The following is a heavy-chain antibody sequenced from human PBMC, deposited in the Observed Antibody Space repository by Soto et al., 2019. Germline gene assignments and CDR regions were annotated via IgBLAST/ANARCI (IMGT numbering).Heavy chain of an antibody. CDR2: INPNSGGT. CDR1: GYTFTGYY. CDR3: ARQSAAGTLGAFDI. J-gene: IGHJ3*02. Sequence: ASVKVSCKASGYTFTGYYMHWVRQAPGQGLEWMGWINPNSGGTNYAQKFQGRVTMTRDTSISTAYMELSRLRSDDTAVYYCARQSAAGTLGAFDIWCQGTMVTVSS. D-gene: IGHD6-13*01. V-gene: IGHV1-2*02.